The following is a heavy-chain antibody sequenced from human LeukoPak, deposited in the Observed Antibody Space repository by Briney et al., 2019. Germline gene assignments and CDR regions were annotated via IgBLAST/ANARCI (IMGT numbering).Heavy chain of an antibody. Sequence: ASVKVSCKASGYTFTVYYMHWVRQAPGQGLEWMGWINPNSGGTNYAQKFQGRVTMIRDTSISTAYMELSRLRSDDTAVYYCATELLGNCGSTSCPMDVWGKGTTVTVSS. CDR2: INPNSGGT. CDR3: ATELLGNCGSTSCPMDV. V-gene: IGHV1-2*02. D-gene: IGHD2-2*01. J-gene: IGHJ6*04. CDR1: GYTFTVYY.